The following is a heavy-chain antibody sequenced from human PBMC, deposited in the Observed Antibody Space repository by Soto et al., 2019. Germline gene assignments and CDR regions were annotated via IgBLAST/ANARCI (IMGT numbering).Heavy chain of an antibody. CDR2: VMPTFGAG. CDR3: AASRGFYEAMDA. V-gene: IGHV1-69*01. CDR1: GVAFRNYA. D-gene: IGHD3-22*01. Sequence: QVQLVQSGAEVKKPGSSVKVSCTASGVAFRNYAVIWVRQAPGQGLEWMGAVMPTFGAGVYAQKFQGRLTIFADESTNTAYLNVSSLTFEHAAIYYCAASRGFYEAMDAWGQGTTLTVSS. J-gene: IGHJ6*02.